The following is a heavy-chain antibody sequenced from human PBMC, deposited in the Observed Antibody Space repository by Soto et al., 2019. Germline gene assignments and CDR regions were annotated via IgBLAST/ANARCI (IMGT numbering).Heavy chain of an antibody. CDR3: ARVFGNYDFWSGYYYYYGMDV. V-gene: IGHV1-69*06. D-gene: IGHD3-3*01. CDR1: GGTFSSYA. CDR2: IIPIFGTA. Sequence: WASVKVSCKASGGTFSSYAISWVRQAPGQGLEWMGGIIPIFGTANYAQKFQGRVTITADKSTSTAYMELSSLRSEDTAVYYCARVFGNYDFWSGYYYYYGMDVWGQGTTVTSP. J-gene: IGHJ6*02.